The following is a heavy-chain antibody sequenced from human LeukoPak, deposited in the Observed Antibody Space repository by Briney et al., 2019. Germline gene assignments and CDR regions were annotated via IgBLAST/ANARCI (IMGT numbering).Heavy chain of an antibody. Sequence: SQTLSLTCTVSGGSISSGGYYWSWIRQHPGKGLEWIGYMYYSGSTYYNPSLKSRVTISVDTSKNQFSLKLSSVTAADTAVYYCARGLTTVTPGENWFDPWGQGTLVTVSS. CDR1: GGSISSGGYY. J-gene: IGHJ5*02. CDR3: ARGLTTVTPGENWFDP. D-gene: IGHD4-11*01. CDR2: MYYSGST. V-gene: IGHV4-31*03.